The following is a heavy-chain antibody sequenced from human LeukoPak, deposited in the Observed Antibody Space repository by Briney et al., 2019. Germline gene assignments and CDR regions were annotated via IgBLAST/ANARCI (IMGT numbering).Heavy chain of an antibody. J-gene: IGHJ4*02. CDR2: IHHSGRS. CDR1: ADSLSSGGHY. V-gene: IGHV4-31*03. CDR3: ARGGNRFGGFYFDY. Sequence: PSQTLSLTCTVSADSLSSGGHYWAWIRQFPGKGLESIGFIHHSGRSRHNPSLKDRVAISVDTSSKQFALKLSSVTAADTAMYYCARGGNRFGGFYFDYWGQGIQVIVSS. D-gene: IGHD3-10*01.